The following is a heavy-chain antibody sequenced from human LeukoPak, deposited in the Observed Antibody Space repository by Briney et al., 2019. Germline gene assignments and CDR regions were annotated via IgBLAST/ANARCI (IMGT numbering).Heavy chain of an antibody. CDR1: GYTFTSYY. J-gene: IGHJ4*02. Sequence: ASVKVSCKASGYTFTSYYIHWVRQAPGQGLEWMGIINPTSGDASYAQKFQGRVIMTRDMSTSTVYMELSGLRFEDTAVYYCARMIQSGRYFHHFDYLGQGTLVTVSS. CDR3: ARMIQSGRYFHHFDY. CDR2: INPTSGDA. V-gene: IGHV1-46*01. D-gene: IGHD1-26*01.